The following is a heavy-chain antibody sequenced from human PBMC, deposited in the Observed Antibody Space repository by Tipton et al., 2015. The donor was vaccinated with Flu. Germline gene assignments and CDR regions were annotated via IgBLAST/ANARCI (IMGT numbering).Heavy chain of an antibody. J-gene: IGHJ3*02. CDR1: GYTFSNYA. V-gene: IGHV3-49*04. CDR2: IRIKAYGGTT. D-gene: IGHD3-22*01. CDR3: AKGYESTGCYPFASDI. Sequence: VQLVQSGAEVREPGASVKVSCKASGYTFSNYAFSWVRQAPGKGLEWVGFIRIKAYGGTTEYAASVKGRFTISRDDSKSIAYLQMNRLKTEDTAVYYCAKGYESTGCYPFASDIWGQGTMVTVAS.